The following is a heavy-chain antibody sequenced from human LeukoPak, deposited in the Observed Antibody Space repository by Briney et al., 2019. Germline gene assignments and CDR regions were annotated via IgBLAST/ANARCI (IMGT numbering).Heavy chain of an antibody. Sequence: GGSLRLSCAASGFTFDDYGMSWVRQAPGKGLEWVSGINWNGGSTGYADSVKGRFTISRDNAKNSLYLQMNSLRAEDTAVYYCARDARRFGEPRLFDPWGQGTLVTVSS. CDR2: INWNGGST. D-gene: IGHD3-10*01. CDR3: ARDARRFGEPRLFDP. V-gene: IGHV3-20*04. CDR1: GFTFDDYG. J-gene: IGHJ5*02.